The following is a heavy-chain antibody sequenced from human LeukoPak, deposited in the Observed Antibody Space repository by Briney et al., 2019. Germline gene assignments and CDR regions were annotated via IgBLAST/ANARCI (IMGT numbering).Heavy chain of an antibody. CDR1: GYTFTGYY. J-gene: IGHJ4*02. V-gene: IGHV1-2*02. D-gene: IGHD3-16*01. CDR3: ARTREGVWGSYSP. CDR2: INPKSGGT. Sequence: GASVKVSCKASGYTFTGYYIHWVRLAPGQGLEWMGWINPKSGGTHYAQKFQGRVSMTRDTSINTVHLELSSLKTNDTAVYYCARTREGVWGSYSPWGQGTLVTVSS.